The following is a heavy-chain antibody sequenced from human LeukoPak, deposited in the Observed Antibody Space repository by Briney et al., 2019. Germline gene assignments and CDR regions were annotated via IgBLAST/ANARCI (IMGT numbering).Heavy chain of an antibody. J-gene: IGHJ4*02. CDR3: ASERIIMLRAKAYFDY. D-gene: IGHD3-10*01. CDR2: FEPEDGET. V-gene: IGHV1-24*01. CDR1: GDTLSELA. Sequence: ASVKLSCKVSGDTLSELAMHWVRQAPGKGLEGMGGFEPEDGETIYAQKFQGRVTMTEDTSTDTAYMELSSLRSEETAVYYCASERIIMLRAKAYFDYWGQGTLVIVSS.